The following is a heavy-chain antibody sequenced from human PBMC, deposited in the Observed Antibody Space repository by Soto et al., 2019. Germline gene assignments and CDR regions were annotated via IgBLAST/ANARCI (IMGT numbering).Heavy chain of an antibody. D-gene: IGHD6-13*01. Sequence: SETLSLTCAVYGGSFSGYYWSWIRQPPGKGLEWIGEINHSGSTNYNPSLKSRVTISVDTSKNQFSLKLSSVTAADTAVYYCARATVIKQKLVSGWFDPWGQGNLVTVSS. CDR2: INHSGST. CDR3: ARATVIKQKLVSGWFDP. CDR1: GGSFSGYY. J-gene: IGHJ5*02. V-gene: IGHV4-34*01.